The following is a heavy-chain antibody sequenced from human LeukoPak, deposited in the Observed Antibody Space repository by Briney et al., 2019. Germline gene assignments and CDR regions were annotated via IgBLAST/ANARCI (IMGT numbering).Heavy chain of an antibody. CDR2: INPNSGGT. V-gene: IGHV1-2*02. CDR3: ARGYSYEYYYYYYMDV. CDR1: GYTFTSYG. D-gene: IGHD5-18*01. Sequence: ASVKVSCKASGYTFTSYGISWVRQAPGQGLEWMGWINPNSGGTNYAQKFQGRVTMTRDTSISTAYMELSRLRSDDTAVYYCARGYSYEYYYYYYMDVWGKGTTVTISS. J-gene: IGHJ6*03.